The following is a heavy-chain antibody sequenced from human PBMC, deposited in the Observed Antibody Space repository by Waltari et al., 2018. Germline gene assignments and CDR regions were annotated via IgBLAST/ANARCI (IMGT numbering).Heavy chain of an antibody. CDR3: AREGDEDGVVGPPHWYFDL. Sequence: QVQLQESGPGLVKPSETLSLTCTVSGGSISSHYWSWIRQPPGTGLEWIGYIYYSGSTNYNPSLKSRVTISVDTSKNQFSLKLSSVTAADTAVYYCAREGDEDGVVGPPHWYFDLWGRGTLVTVSS. J-gene: IGHJ2*01. D-gene: IGHD3-3*01. CDR2: IYYSGST. CDR1: GGSISSHY. V-gene: IGHV4-59*11.